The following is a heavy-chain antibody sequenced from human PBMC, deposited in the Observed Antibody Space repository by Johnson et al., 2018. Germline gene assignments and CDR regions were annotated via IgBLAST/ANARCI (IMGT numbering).Heavy chain of an antibody. V-gene: IGHV3-48*02. J-gene: IGHJ1*01. CDR2: ISSSSSTI. CDR1: GFTFSNYN. CDR3: ARDLGYGGSFAQH. Sequence: VQLVQSGGGLVQPGGSLRLSCAASGFTFSNYNMNWVRQAPGKGLEWVSYISSSSSTIYYAASVKGRFIISRDNAKNSLYLQMNSLRDEDTALYYCARDLGYGGSFAQHWGQGTLVTVSS. D-gene: IGHD1-26*01.